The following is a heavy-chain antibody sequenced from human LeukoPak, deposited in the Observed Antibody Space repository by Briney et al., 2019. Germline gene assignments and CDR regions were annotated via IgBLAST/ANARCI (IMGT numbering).Heavy chain of an antibody. CDR3: AKDRLLRFPYFDY. CDR1: GFTFSTYA. V-gene: IGHV3-23*01. J-gene: IGHJ4*02. CDR2: ISGGGTST. Sequence: GGSLRLSCAASGFTFSTYAMSWVRLAPGKGLEWVSAISGGGTSTYYADSVKGRFTISRDNSKNTLYLQMNSLRAEDTAVYYCAKDRLLRFPYFDYWGQGTLVTVSS. D-gene: IGHD3-3*01.